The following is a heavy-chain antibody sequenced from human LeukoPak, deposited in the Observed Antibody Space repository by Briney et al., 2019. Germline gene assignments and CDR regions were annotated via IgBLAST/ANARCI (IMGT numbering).Heavy chain of an antibody. V-gene: IGHV1-3*04. Sequence: GASVKVSCKASGYTFTTYGLHWERQAPGQRLEWLGWIDTVNGNTRYSQNFQGRVTITRDTSAETAYMELTSLRSEDTALYYCARGRLGRGELSPPDNWGQGTLVTVSS. D-gene: IGHD3-16*02. CDR2: IDTVNGNT. J-gene: IGHJ4*02. CDR1: GYTFTTYG. CDR3: ARGRLGRGELSPPDN.